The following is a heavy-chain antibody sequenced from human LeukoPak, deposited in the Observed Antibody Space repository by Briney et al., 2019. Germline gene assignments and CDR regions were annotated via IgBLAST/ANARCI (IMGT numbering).Heavy chain of an antibody. V-gene: IGHV3-23*01. J-gene: IGHJ4*02. CDR3: AKEGVIDGGYSVSLYYFGY. Sequence: GGSLRLSCAASGFTFSSYAMSWVRRAPGKGLEWVSTFSGSGSSTYYADSVKGRFTISRDKSKNTLYLQMNSLRAEDTAVYYCAKEGVIDGGYSVSLYYFGYWGQGTLVTVSS. CDR2: FSGSGSST. D-gene: IGHD4-23*01. CDR1: GFTFSSYA.